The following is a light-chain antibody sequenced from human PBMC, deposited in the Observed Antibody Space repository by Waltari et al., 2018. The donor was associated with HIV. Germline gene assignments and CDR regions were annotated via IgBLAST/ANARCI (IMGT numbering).Light chain of an antibody. J-gene: IGLJ1*01. CDR3: QVWDSSSDHYV. Sequence: QSALTQPPSASGSPGQSVTLSCTGTSSDVGGYNYVSWHQQHPGKAPKLMIYDVIKRPSGVPDRFSGSKSGNTASLTISRAEAGDEADYYCQVWDSSSDHYVFGTGTKVTV. V-gene: IGLV2-8*01. CDR2: DVI. CDR1: SSDVGGYNY.